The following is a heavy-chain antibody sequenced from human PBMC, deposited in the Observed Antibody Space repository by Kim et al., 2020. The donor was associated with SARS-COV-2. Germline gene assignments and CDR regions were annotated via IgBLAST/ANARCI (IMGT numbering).Heavy chain of an antibody. Sequence: ASVKVSCKASGYTFTSYYMHWVRQAPGQGLEWMGIINPSGGSTSYAQKFQGRVTMTRDTSTSTVYMELSSLRSEDTAVYYCARDRVYIPASDAFDIWGQGTMVTVSS. D-gene: IGHD5-18*01. CDR2: INPSGGST. J-gene: IGHJ3*02. V-gene: IGHV1-46*01. CDR1: GYTFTSYY. CDR3: ARDRVYIPASDAFDI.